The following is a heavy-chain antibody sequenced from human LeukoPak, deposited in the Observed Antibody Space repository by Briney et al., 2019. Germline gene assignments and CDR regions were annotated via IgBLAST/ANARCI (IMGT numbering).Heavy chain of an antibody. CDR2: LYSGGNT. J-gene: IGHJ4*02. D-gene: IGHD7-27*01. CDR3: ATQNWGSRAFDY. Sequence: GGALRLSCAVSGFTVSISHMSWAPQAPGKGLEWVSVLYSGGNTFYEDSVKGRFTISRDNSKNTLYLQMNSLRAEDTAVYYCATQNWGSRAFDYWGQGTLVTVSS. V-gene: IGHV3-66*01. CDR1: GFTVSISH.